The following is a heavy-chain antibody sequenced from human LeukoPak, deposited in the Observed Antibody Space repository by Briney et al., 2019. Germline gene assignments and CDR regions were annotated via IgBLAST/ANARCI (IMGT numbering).Heavy chain of an antibody. CDR3: ARDSSIFDVRALDI. V-gene: IGHV3-30-3*01. J-gene: IGHJ3*02. D-gene: IGHD3-9*01. CDR1: GFTFSDYA. Sequence: GGSLRLSCAASGFTFSDYAMHWVRQAPGKGLDWVTVISSDGSNKYYADSVKGRFTISRDSSKTTLFLQMNSLRPEDTALYYCARDSSIFDVRALDIWGRGTMVTVSS. CDR2: ISSDGSNK.